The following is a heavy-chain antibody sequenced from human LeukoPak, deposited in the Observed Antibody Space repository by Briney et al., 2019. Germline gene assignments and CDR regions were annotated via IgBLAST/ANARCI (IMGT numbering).Heavy chain of an antibody. J-gene: IGHJ4*02. CDR2: ISWSSGSI. CDR1: GFTFDDYA. V-gene: IGHV3-9*01. Sequence: GGSLRLSCAASGFTFDDYAMHWVRQAPGKGLEWVSGISWSSGSIGYADSVKGRFTISRDNAKNSLYLQMNSLRAEDTALYYCAKDKPNSSGVFDYWGQGTLVTVSS. CDR3: AKDKPNSSGVFDY. D-gene: IGHD3-22*01.